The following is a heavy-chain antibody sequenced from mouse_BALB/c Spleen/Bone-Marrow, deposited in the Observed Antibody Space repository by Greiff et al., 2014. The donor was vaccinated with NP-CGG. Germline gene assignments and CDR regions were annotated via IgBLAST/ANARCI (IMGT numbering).Heavy chain of an antibody. CDR1: GYTFTDHA. CDR2: ISGYYGDA. J-gene: IGHJ4*01. Sequence: QVQLKESGAKLVRPGGSVKISCKGSGYTFTDHAIHWVKRRHAKSLEWIGVISGYYGDAIYNQKFKGKATMTVDKSSSTAYMELARLTSEDSAIYYCARSGKVRNAMDYWGQGTSVTVSS. D-gene: IGHD2-14*01. V-gene: IGHV1S137*01. CDR3: ARSGKVRNAMDY.